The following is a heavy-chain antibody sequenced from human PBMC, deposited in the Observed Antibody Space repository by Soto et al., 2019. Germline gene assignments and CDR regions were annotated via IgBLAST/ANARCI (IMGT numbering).Heavy chain of an antibody. D-gene: IGHD3-22*01. V-gene: IGHV1-18*01. Sequence: GASVKVSCKASGGTLSSYAIRWVRQAPGQGLEWMGWINAYNGNTNYAQKLKGRVTMTTDTSTSTAYMELRSLRSDDTAVYYCARDQVYYDSSGYSYYFDYWGQGTLVTVSS. CDR1: GGTLSSYA. CDR2: INAYNGNT. CDR3: ARDQVYYDSSGYSYYFDY. J-gene: IGHJ4*02.